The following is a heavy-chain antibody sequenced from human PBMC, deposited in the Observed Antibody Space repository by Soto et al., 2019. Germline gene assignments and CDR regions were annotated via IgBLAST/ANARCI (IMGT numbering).Heavy chain of an antibody. CDR2: IKEDGSET. CDR3: ARTMVRGLHRYQVLDV. J-gene: IGHJ6*02. D-gene: IGHD3-10*01. CDR1: GFTFSSFR. Sequence: GGSLRLSCVVCGFTFSSFRINWVRQAPWKGLEWVANIKEDGSETYYVDSVKGRFTISRDNANRSLFLQMNSLRAEDTAVYYCARTMVRGLHRYQVLDVLGQGTTV. V-gene: IGHV3-7*03.